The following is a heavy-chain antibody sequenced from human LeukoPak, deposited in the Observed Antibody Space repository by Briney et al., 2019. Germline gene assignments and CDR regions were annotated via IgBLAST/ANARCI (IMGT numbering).Heavy chain of an antibody. CDR3: ATSLGFWRGYFWKGVDAFDI. CDR1: GYTFTSYW. D-gene: IGHD3-3*01. J-gene: IGHJ3*02. CDR2: IYPGDSDT. V-gene: IGHV5-51*03. Sequence: GRSLKISWKGSGYTFTSYWIGWVRQKPGKGREWMGIIYPGDSDTRYRPSFQGQVTISADKSTRTAYLQWSSLKASDTAMYYCATSLGFWRGYFWKGVDAFDIWGQGTMVTVSS.